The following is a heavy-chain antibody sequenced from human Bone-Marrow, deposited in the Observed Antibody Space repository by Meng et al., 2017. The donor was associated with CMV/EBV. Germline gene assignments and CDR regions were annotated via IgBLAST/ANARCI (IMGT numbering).Heavy chain of an antibody. CDR3: ARDLGQTMPAY. Sequence: GESLKISCAASGFTFSSYGMHWVRQAPGKGLEWVAVIWYDGSNKYYADSVKGRFTISRDNSKNTLYLQMNSLRAEDTAVYYCARDLGQTMPAYWGQGTLVTVSS. CDR2: IWYDGSNK. CDR1: GFTFSSYG. V-gene: IGHV3-33*01. J-gene: IGHJ4*02. D-gene: IGHD2-2*01.